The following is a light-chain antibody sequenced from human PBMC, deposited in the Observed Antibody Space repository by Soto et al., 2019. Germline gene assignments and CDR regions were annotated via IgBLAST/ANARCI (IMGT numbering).Light chain of an antibody. CDR3: LQYDKFPHT. Sequence: EMILTQSPATLSVSPGERATLSCRASESLSRNVAWYQQQPGRAPRLLIHGAFTRATGISARFSGSGSGTEFTLTISSLQSDDCAVYYCLQYDKFPHTFGQGTKVEIK. J-gene: IGKJ2*01. CDR1: ESLSRN. CDR2: GAF. V-gene: IGKV3-15*01.